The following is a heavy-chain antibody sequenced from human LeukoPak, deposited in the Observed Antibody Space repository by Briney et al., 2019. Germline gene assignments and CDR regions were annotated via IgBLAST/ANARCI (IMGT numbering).Heavy chain of an antibody. Sequence: GGSLRLSCAASGFTFSNYWMRWVRQAPGKGLVWVSRIKGDGSHTIYADSVKGRFTISRDNSKNTLYLQMNSLRAEDTAVYYCAKDPPTTVGYWGQGTLVTVSS. CDR3: AKDPPTTVGY. D-gene: IGHD4-11*01. J-gene: IGHJ4*02. V-gene: IGHV3-74*01. CDR2: IKGDGSHT. CDR1: GFTFSNYW.